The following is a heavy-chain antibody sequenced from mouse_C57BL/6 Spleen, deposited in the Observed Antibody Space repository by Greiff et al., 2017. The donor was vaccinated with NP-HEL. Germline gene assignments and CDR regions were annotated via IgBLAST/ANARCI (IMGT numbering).Heavy chain of an antibody. CDR2: ISYDGSN. J-gene: IGHJ2*01. Sequence: DVQLQESGPGLVKPSQSLSLTCSVTGYSITSGYYWNWIRQFPGNKLEWMGYISYDGSNNYNPSLKNRISITRDTSKNQFFLKLNSVTTEDTATYYCATGDVYFDYWGQGTTLTVSS. V-gene: IGHV3-6*01. CDR3: ATGDVYFDY. CDR1: GYSITSGYY.